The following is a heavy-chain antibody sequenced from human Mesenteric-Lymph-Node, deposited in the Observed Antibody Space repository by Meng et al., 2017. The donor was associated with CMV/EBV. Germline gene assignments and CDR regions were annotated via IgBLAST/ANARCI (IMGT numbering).Heavy chain of an antibody. CDR3: ATSRTLDY. J-gene: IGHJ4*02. V-gene: IGHV3-69-1*01. Sequence: GGSLRLSCAASGFTFSDYEMSWVRQAPGKGLEWISYINSGGTTYYADSVKGRFTISRDNAKNSLYLQMNSLRVEDTAVYYCATSRTLDYWGQGTLVTVSS. CDR2: INSGGTT. CDR1: GFTFSDYE.